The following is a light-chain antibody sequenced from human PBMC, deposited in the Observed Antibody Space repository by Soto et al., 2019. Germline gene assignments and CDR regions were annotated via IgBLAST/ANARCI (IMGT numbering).Light chain of an antibody. V-gene: IGLV2-14*01. CDR2: EVT. CDR1: SSDVGGYDY. CDR3: TSYTSSSTQV. J-gene: IGLJ1*01. Sequence: QSALTQPASVSGSPGQSITISCTGTSSDVGGYDYVSWYQQHPGTAPRLIIYEVTNRPSGVSNRFSGSKSGNTASLTISGLQAEDEADYYCTSYTSSSTQVFGPGTKLTVL.